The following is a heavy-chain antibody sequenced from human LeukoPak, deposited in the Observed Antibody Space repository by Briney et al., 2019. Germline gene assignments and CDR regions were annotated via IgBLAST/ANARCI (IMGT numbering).Heavy chain of an antibody. Sequence: GGSLRLSCAASGFTFSSYGMHWVRQAPGKGLEWVAVISYDGSNNYYADSVKGRFTISRDNSKNTLYLQMNSLRAEDTAVYYCARFRGSSLDYWGQGTLVTVSS. CDR2: ISYDGSNN. CDR1: GFTFSSYG. D-gene: IGHD3-16*01. J-gene: IGHJ4*02. V-gene: IGHV3-30*03. CDR3: ARFRGSSLDY.